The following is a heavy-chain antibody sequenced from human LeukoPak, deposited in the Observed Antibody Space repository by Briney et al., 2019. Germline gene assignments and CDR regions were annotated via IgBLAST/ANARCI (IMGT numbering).Heavy chain of an antibody. J-gene: IGHJ4*02. V-gene: IGHV3-23*01. CDR2: ISDSGGST. CDR1: AFTFTDYA. CDR3: ARHDSFIPY. Sequence: GGCLRLSCVAYAFTFTDYAIGSVRQPPRNGMEWDSGISDSGGSTNYADSVTRRCNISRDNSKNTVSLQMNNLRAEDMAVYFCARHDSFIPYWGQGTLVTVTS. D-gene: IGHD3-16*02.